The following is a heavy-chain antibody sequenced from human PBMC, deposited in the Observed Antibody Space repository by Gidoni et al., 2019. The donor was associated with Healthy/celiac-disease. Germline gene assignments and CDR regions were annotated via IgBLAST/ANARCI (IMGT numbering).Heavy chain of an antibody. Sequence: QVQLQESGPGLAKPSETLSLTCTVSGGSISSYYWSWIRQPPGKGLEWIGYIYYSGSTNYNPSLKSRVTISVDTSKNQFSLKLSSVTAADTTVYYCARGPVAGRRTFDYWGQGTLVTVSS. D-gene: IGHD6-19*01. V-gene: IGHV4-59*01. CDR3: ARGPVAGRRTFDY. J-gene: IGHJ4*02. CDR1: GGSISSYY. CDR2: IYYSGST.